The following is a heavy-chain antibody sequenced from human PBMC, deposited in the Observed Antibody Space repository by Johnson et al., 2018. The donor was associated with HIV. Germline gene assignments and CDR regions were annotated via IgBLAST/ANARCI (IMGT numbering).Heavy chain of an antibody. CDR1: GFPVSSNY. Sequence: EVQLVESGGGLIQPGGSLRLSCAASGFPVSSNYMSWVRQAPGKVLEWDSVIYCGGTTYHADSVKGRFTISRDNSKNTLYLKMNGLIAEDTAVYYCARACRDGYTCDAFDIWGQGTMVTVSS. V-gene: IGHV3-53*01. CDR2: IYCGGTT. J-gene: IGHJ3*02. D-gene: IGHD5-24*01. CDR3: ARACRDGYTCDAFDI.